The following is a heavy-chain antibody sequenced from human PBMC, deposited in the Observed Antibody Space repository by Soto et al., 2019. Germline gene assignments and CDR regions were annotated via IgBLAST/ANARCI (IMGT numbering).Heavy chain of an antibody. CDR3: ARSVDTSWADV. V-gene: IGHV4-31*03. CDR1: GGSISSGGYY. CDR2: IYYSGST. D-gene: IGHD5-18*01. Sequence: SETLSLTCTVSGGSISSGGYYWSWIRQHPGKGLEWIGYIYYSGSTYYNPSLKSRVTISVDTSKNQFSLKLSSVTAADTAVYYCARSVDTSWADVWGQGTTVTVSS. J-gene: IGHJ6*02.